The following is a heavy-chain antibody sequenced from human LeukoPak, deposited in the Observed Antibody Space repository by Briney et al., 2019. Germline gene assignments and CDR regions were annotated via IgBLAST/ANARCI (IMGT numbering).Heavy chain of an antibody. J-gene: IGHJ6*03. Sequence: GGSLRLSCAASGFSFSSYNMDWVRQTPGKGLEWISSITTSSSYTFYADSVKGRFTISRDNARNSLYLQMNSLTAEDTAVYYCARDPYSGAYGDTYYYYMDVWGKGTTVTISS. CDR3: ARDPYSGAYGDTYYYYMDV. CDR2: ITTSSSYT. D-gene: IGHD1-26*01. V-gene: IGHV3-21*03. CDR1: GFSFSSYN.